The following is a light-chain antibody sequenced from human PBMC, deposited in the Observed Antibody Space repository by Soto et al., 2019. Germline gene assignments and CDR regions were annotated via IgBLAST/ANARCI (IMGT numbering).Light chain of an antibody. CDR1: QGISSS. J-gene: IGKJ4*01. V-gene: IGKV1-9*01. CDR3: QQLNSYPLT. Sequence: DIQLTQSPSFLSSSAGDRVTITCRASQGISSSLAWYQQKPGKAPNLLIYAASTLLSGVPARFSGSGSGTEFTLTSSSLQPEDFATYYCQQLNSYPLTFGGGTKVEIK. CDR2: AAS.